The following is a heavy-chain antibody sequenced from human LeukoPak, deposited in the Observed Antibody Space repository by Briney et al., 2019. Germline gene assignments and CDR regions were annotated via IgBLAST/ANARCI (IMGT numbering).Heavy chain of an antibody. J-gene: IGHJ4*02. V-gene: IGHV3-21*01. Sequence: GGSLRLSCAASGFTFSTYSMNWVRQAPGKGLEWVSSITSTNAYIHYADSVKGRFTISRDNSKDTLYLQMNSLRAEDTAVYYCARDPLRAGLPSFDYWGQGTLVTVSS. D-gene: IGHD3-16*01. CDR1: GFTFSTYS. CDR2: ITSTNAYI. CDR3: ARDPLRAGLPSFDY.